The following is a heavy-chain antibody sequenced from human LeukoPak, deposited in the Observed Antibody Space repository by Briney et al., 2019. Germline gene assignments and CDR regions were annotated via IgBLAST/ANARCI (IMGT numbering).Heavy chain of an antibody. CDR1: GYTFTGYY. CDR2: NNPNSGDT. J-gene: IGHJ6*02. V-gene: IGHV1-2*02. Sequence: ASVKVSCKASGYTFTGYYMHWVRHAPGQGLEWVGWNNPNSGDTNYAQKFEGRVTMTSDTSISTAYMELSRLRSDDTAVYYCARKGPNYYGMDVWGQGTTGTVSS. CDR3: ARKGPNYYGMDV.